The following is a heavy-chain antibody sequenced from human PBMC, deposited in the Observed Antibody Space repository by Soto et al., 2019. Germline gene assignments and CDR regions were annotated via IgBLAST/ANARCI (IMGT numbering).Heavy chain of an antibody. CDR2: VRSKAAGGTA. J-gene: IGHJ1*01. V-gene: IGHV3-15*07. CDR1: GFSITNTW. D-gene: IGHD3-3*01. Sequence: EVQLVESGGGLVQPGGSLRLSCAASGFSITNTWMHWVRQAPGKGLEWVGRVRSKAAGGTADYAAPVKGRFTVSRDDSKNTRYLQMNSLKMEDAAVYYCNAYPAFWCGHAPLWGQATLVPVSS. CDR3: NAYPAFWCGHAPL.